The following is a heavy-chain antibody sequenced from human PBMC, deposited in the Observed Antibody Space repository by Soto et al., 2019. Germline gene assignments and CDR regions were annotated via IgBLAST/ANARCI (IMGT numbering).Heavy chain of an antibody. Sequence: GGSLRLSCAASGFTFSSYWMHWVRQAPGKGLVWVSRINSDGSSTSYADSVKGRFTISRDNAKNTLYLQMNSLRAEDTAVYYCARDLDDFWSGYYSDYFDYLGQGTLGTVSS. V-gene: IGHV3-74*01. CDR3: ARDLDDFWSGYYSDYFDY. CDR2: INSDGSST. CDR1: GFTFSSYW. D-gene: IGHD3-3*01. J-gene: IGHJ4*02.